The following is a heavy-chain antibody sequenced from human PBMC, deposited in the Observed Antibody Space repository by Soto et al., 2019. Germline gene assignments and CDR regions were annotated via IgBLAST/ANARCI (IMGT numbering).Heavy chain of an antibody. D-gene: IGHD3-22*01. Sequence: PSETLSLTCAVSGGSISSGGYYWSWIRQHPGKGLEWIGYIYYSGSTYYNPSLKSRVTISVDTSKNQFSLKLSSVTAADTAVYYCARVSEGYYDSSGYYDYWGQGTLVTVSS. J-gene: IGHJ4*02. CDR1: GGSISSGGYY. CDR3: ARVSEGYYDSSGYYDY. V-gene: IGHV4-31*11. CDR2: IYYSGST.